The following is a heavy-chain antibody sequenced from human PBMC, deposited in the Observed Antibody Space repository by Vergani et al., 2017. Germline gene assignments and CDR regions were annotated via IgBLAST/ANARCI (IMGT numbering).Heavy chain of an antibody. CDR2: IIPSFGTA. CDR3: ASGDDNDASSGYAGFY. Sequence: QVQLVQSGAEVKKPGSSVKVSCKASGGTFSSYAISWVRQAPGQGLEWMGRIIPSFGTANYAQKFQGRVTITADESTSTAYMELSSLRSEDTAVYYCASGDDNDASSGYAGFYWGQGTLVTVSS. CDR1: GGTFSSYA. D-gene: IGHD3-22*01. V-gene: IGHV1-69*18. J-gene: IGHJ4*02.